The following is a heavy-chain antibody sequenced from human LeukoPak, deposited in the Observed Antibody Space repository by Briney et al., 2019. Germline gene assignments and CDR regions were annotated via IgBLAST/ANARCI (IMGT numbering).Heavy chain of an antibody. V-gene: IGHV1-46*01. Sequence: ASVKVSCKASGYTFTSYYMHWVRQAPGRGLEWMGIINPSGGSTSYAQKFQGRVTMTRDMSTSTVYMELSSLRSEDTAVYYCARPPGDGDAFDIWGQGTMVTVSS. CDR2: INPSGGST. D-gene: IGHD2-21*01. CDR1: GYTFTSYY. CDR3: ARPPGDGDAFDI. J-gene: IGHJ3*02.